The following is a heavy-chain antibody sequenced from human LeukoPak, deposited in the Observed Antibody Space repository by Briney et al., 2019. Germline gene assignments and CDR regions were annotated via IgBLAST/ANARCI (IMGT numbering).Heavy chain of an antibody. CDR2: IRYDGSNK. V-gene: IGHV3-30*02. J-gene: IGHJ4*02. Sequence: PGGSLRLSCAAPGFTFSSYGMHWVRQAPGKGLEWVAFIRYDGSNKYYADSVKGRFTISRDNSKNTLYLQMNSLRAEDTAVYYCAKDQAPQDIVVVPAYWGQGTLVTVSS. CDR1: GFTFSSYG. CDR3: AKDQAPQDIVVVPAY. D-gene: IGHD2-2*01.